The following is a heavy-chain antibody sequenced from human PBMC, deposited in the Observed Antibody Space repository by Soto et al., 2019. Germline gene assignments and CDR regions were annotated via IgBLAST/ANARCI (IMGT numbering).Heavy chain of an antibody. Sequence: VASVKVSCKASGYTFTSYAMHWVRQAPGQRLEWMGWINAANGNTKYSQKFQGRVTITTDTSASTAYMELSSLRSEDTAVYYCARGEGRDGYRMFDYWGQGTLVTVSS. CDR3: ARGEGRDGYRMFDY. V-gene: IGHV1-3*01. CDR2: INAANGNT. D-gene: IGHD5-12*01. J-gene: IGHJ4*02. CDR1: GYTFTSYA.